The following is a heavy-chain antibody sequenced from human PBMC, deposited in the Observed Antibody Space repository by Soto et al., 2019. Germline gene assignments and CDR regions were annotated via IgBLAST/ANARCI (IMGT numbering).Heavy chain of an antibody. Sequence: PSETLSLTCTVSGGSVSSGNYYWSWIRQPPGKGLEWIGYIYYSGSTNYNPSLKSRVTISVDTSKNQFSLKVSSVTAADTAVYYCAGFSGYEYYFDYWGQGTLVTVSS. V-gene: IGHV4-61*01. CDR2: IYYSGST. D-gene: IGHD5-12*01. CDR3: AGFSGYEYYFDY. CDR1: GGSVSSGNYY. J-gene: IGHJ4*02.